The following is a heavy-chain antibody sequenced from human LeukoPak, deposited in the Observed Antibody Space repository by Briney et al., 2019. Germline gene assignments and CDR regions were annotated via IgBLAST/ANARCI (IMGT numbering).Heavy chain of an antibody. CDR3: ATREPGSCSSTSCYFDP. CDR1: GYSFTSYW. Sequence: GESLKISCKGSGYSFTSYWIGWVRQVPGKGLEWVGIIYPGDSDTRYSPSFQGQVNISADKSISTAYLPWSSLKASDTARYYCATREPGSCSSTSCYFDPWGQGTLVTVSS. CDR2: IYPGDSDT. V-gene: IGHV5-51*01. J-gene: IGHJ5*02. D-gene: IGHD2-2*01.